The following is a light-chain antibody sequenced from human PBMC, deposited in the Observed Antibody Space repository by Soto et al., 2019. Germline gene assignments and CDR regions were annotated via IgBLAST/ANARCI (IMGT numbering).Light chain of an antibody. CDR1: QSISSW. CDR2: DAS. J-gene: IGKJ1*01. Sequence: DIQMTQYTSTLSASVGDRVTITCRASQSISSWLAWYQQKPGKAPKLLIYDASSLESGVPSRFSGSGSGTEFTLTISSLQPDDFATYYCQQYNSYSRTFGQGSNVDI. V-gene: IGKV1-5*01. CDR3: QQYNSYSRT.